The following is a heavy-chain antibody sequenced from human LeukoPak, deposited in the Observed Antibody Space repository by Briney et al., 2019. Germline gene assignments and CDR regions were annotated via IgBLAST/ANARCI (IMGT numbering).Heavy chain of an antibody. CDR2: IKEDGSEK. V-gene: IGHV3-7*01. D-gene: IGHD4-17*01. CDR3: GRGHYGDYA. J-gene: IGHJ5*02. Sequence: GGSLRLSCAASGFTFSGYWMSWVRQAPGKGLECVANIKEDGSEKYYVDSVKGRFTISRANAENSLFLQMNSLRAEDTAVYYCGRGHYGDYAWGQGTLVTVSS. CDR1: GFTFSGYW.